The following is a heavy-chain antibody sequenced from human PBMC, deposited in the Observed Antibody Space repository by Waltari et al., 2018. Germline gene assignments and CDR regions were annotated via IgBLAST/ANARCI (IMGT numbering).Heavy chain of an antibody. Sequence: QVQLQESGPGLVKPSETLSLTCTVSGGSISSYYWSWIRQPPGRGLEWIGYIYYSGSTNYNPSLKSRVTISVDTSKNQFSLKLSSVTAADTAVYYCAASSPDELSAEYFQHWGQGTLVTVSS. CDR1: GGSISSYY. V-gene: IGHV4-59*01. J-gene: IGHJ1*01. CDR2: IYYSGST. CDR3: AASSPDELSAEYFQH. D-gene: IGHD1-7*01.